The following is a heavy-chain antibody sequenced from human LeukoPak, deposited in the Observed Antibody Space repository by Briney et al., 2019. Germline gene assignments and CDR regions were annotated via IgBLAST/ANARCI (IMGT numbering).Heavy chain of an antibody. V-gene: IGHV3-48*04. D-gene: IGHD4-23*01. CDR2: ISSGSDII. Sequence: GGSLRLSCAASGFRFSGYSMNWVRQAPGQGLEWLSYISSGSDIIYYADSVKGRFTISRDNAKNSLYLQMNSLRVEDTAVYYCTRDTVVVNWGQGTLVTVSS. J-gene: IGHJ4*02. CDR3: TRDTVVVN. CDR1: GFRFSGYS.